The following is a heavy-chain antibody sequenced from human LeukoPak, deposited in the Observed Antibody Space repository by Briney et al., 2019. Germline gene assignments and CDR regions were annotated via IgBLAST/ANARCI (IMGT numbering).Heavy chain of an antibody. J-gene: IGHJ4*02. Sequence: KASETLSLTCTVSGGSISSYYWSWIRQPAGKGLEWIGRIYTSGSTNYNPSLKSRVTMSVDTSKSQFSLKLSSVTAADTAVYYCVGPRLGEFHYWGQGTLVTVSS. V-gene: IGHV4-4*07. CDR2: IYTSGST. CDR1: GGSISSYY. D-gene: IGHD3-10*01. CDR3: VGPRLGEFHY.